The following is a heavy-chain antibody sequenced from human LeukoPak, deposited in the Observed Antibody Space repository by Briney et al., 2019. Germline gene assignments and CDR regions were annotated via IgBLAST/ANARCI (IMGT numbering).Heavy chain of an antibody. CDR3: ARDLTGTWHAFDI. V-gene: IGHV3-21*01. D-gene: IGHD1-14*01. CDR2: ISSSSSYI. J-gene: IGHJ3*02. Sequence: GGSLRLSCAASGFIFSSYSMHWVRQAPGKGLEWVSSISSSSSYIYYADSVKGRFTISRDNAKNSLYLQMNSLTGDDTALYYCARDLTGTWHAFDIWGQGTMVTVSS. CDR1: GFIFSSYS.